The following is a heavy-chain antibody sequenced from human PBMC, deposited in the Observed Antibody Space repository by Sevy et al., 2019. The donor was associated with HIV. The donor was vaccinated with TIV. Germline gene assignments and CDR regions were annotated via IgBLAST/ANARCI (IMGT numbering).Heavy chain of an antibody. J-gene: IGHJ5*02. CDR2: ISVYNGRI. Sequence: ASVKVSCKASGYTFTSFGISWVRQAPGQGLEWVGWISVYNGRIKYAQNFQGRVTMTTDTSTRTADMELKSLRSDDTAVYYCARRGAFDFDTSGFLSPWGQGTLVTVSS. D-gene: IGHD3-22*01. V-gene: IGHV1-18*01. CDR1: GYTFTSFG. CDR3: ARRGAFDFDTSGFLSP.